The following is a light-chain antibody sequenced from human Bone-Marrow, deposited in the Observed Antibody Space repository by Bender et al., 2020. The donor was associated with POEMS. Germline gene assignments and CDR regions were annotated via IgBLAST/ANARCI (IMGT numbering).Light chain of an antibody. Sequence: QSALTQPASVSGSPGQSITISCAGTASDVGGYNLVSWYQQRPGKAPKLLIYEDTERPSGVSDRFSGSKSGNTASLTVSRLQADDEADYFCCSYAGRTIPVLFGGVTSLTVL. CDR1: ASDVGGYNL. CDR2: EDT. J-gene: IGLJ3*02. V-gene: IGLV2-23*01. CDR3: CSYAGRTIPVL.